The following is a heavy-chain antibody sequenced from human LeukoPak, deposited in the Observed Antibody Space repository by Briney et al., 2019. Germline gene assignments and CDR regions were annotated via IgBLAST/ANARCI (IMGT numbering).Heavy chain of an antibody. Sequence: PGGSLRLSCGASGFTFDDYAMHWVRQAPGKGLEWVSLISGDGGSTYYADSVKGRFTISRDNSKNSLYLQMNSLRTEDTALYYCAKSQREAARGDYFDYWGQGTLVTVSS. J-gene: IGHJ4*02. D-gene: IGHD6-6*01. CDR3: AKSQREAARGDYFDY. V-gene: IGHV3-43*02. CDR1: GFTFDDYA. CDR2: ISGDGGST.